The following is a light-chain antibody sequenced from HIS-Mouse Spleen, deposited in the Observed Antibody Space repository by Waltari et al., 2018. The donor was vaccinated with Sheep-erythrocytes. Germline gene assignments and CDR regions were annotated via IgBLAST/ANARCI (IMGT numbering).Light chain of an antibody. CDR3: SSYTSSSTYV. CDR2: DVS. CDR1: SSDVGGYNY. V-gene: IGLV2-14*03. J-gene: IGLJ1*01. Sequence: QSALTQPASVSGSPGQSITISCPGTSSDVGGYNYVSRYQQHPGKAPQLMIYDVSNRPSGVSNRFSGSKSGNTASLTISGLQAEDEADYYCSSYTSSSTYVFGTGTKVTVL.